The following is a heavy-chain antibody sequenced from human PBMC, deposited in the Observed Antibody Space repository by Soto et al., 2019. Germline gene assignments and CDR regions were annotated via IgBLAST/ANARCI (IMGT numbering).Heavy chain of an antibody. J-gene: IGHJ4*02. Sequence: QVQLQESGPGLVKPSQTLSLTCTVSGGSISSGGYYWSWIRQHPGKGLEWIGYIYYSGSTYYNPSLKSRVTISVNTSKNQFSLKLSSVTAADTAVYYCARFRSNFDWLSQTLWGQGTLVTVSS. CDR1: GGSISSGGYY. CDR2: IYYSGST. CDR3: ARFRSNFDWLSQTL. D-gene: IGHD3-9*01. V-gene: IGHV4-31*03.